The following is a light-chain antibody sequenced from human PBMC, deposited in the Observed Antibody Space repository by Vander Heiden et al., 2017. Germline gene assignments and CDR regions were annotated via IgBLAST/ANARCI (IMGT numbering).Light chain of an antibody. CDR3: QQSYSTPRT. V-gene: IGKV1-39*01. CDR1: QSISSY. Sequence: SPSSRSASVGDRVTITCRASQSISSYLNWYQQKPGKAPKRLIYAASSLQSGVPSRFSGSGSGTDFTLTISSLQPEDFATYYCQQSYSTPRTFGQGTKVEIK. J-gene: IGKJ1*01. CDR2: AAS.